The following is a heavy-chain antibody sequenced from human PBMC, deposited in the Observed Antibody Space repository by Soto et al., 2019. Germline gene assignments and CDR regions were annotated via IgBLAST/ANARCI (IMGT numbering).Heavy chain of an antibody. Sequence: ASVKVSCKASGYTFTSYGISWVRQAPGQGLERMGWISAYNGNTNYAQKLQGRVTMTTDTSTSTAYMELRSLRSEGTAVYYCARDDSYCSGGSCYSFNGMDVWGQGTTVTVSS. D-gene: IGHD2-15*01. CDR3: ARDDSYCSGGSCYSFNGMDV. CDR2: ISAYNGNT. V-gene: IGHV1-18*01. CDR1: GYTFTSYG. J-gene: IGHJ6*02.